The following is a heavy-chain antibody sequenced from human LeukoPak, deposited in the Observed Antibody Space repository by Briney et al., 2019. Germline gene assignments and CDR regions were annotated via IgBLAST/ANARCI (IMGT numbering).Heavy chain of an antibody. J-gene: IGHJ5*02. CDR2: INHSGST. CDR1: GGSFSGYY. D-gene: IGHD1-1*01. CDR3: ARTTPRALKTANNWFDP. V-gene: IGHV4-34*01. Sequence: SETLSLTCAVYGGSFSGYYWRWIRQPPGKGLEWIGEINHSGSTNYNPSLKSRVTISVDTSKNQFSLKLSSVTAADTAVYYCARTTPRALKTANNWFDPWGQGTLVTVSS.